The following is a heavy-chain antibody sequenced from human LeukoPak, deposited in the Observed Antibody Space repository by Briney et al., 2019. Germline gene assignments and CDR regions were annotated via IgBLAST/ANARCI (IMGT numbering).Heavy chain of an antibody. J-gene: IGHJ4*02. CDR2: IKSKSDGGTT. V-gene: IGHV3-15*01. Sequence: TGGSLRLSCAASGFTFSNAWMSWVRQAPGKGVEWVGRIKSKSDGGTTDYAAHVKGRFTISRDDSKNTLYLQMNSLKTEDTAVYYCSVHIVVVIAPDYWGQGTLVTVSS. CDR1: GFTFSNAW. D-gene: IGHD2-21*01. CDR3: SVHIVVVIAPDY.